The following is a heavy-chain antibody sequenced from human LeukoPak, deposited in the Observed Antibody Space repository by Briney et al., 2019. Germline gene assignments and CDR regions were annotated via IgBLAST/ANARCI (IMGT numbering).Heavy chain of an antibody. D-gene: IGHD4-17*01. Sequence: PSETLFLTCTVSGGSISSSSYYWDWIRQPPGKGLEWIGSIYYSGSTYYNPSLKSRVTISVDTSKNQFSLKLTSATAADTALYYCARRNFHHYGRPPDYWGQGTLVTVSS. J-gene: IGHJ4*02. CDR3: ARRNFHHYGRPPDY. CDR1: GGSISSSSYY. CDR2: IYYSGST. V-gene: IGHV4-39*01.